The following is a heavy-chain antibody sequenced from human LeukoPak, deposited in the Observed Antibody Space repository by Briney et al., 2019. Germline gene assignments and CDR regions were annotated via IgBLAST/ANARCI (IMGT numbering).Heavy chain of an antibody. CDR1: GFTFSSYS. Sequence: GGSLRLSCEASGFTFSSYSMNWVRQAPGKGLEWVSSISSSSSYIYYADSVKGRFTISRDNAKNSLYLQMNSLRAEDTAVYYCARSGFGIDDFWSGYYRDWGQGTLVTVSS. CDR3: ARSGFGIDDFWSGYYRD. V-gene: IGHV3-21*01. CDR2: ISSSSSYI. D-gene: IGHD3-3*01. J-gene: IGHJ4*02.